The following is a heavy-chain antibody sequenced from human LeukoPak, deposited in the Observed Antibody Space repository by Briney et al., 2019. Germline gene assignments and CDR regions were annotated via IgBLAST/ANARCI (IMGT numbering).Heavy chain of an antibody. J-gene: IGHJ4*02. D-gene: IGHD3-10*01. CDR3: ARVRYYGSAHPDY. CDR2: ISSSGSTI. CDR1: GFTFSDYY. Sequence: GGSLRLSCAASGFTFSDYYMSWIRQAPGKGLEWVSYISSSGSTIYYADSVKGRFTISTDNAKNSLYLQMNSLRGEDTAVYYCARVRYYGSAHPDYWGQGTLVTVSS. V-gene: IGHV3-11*04.